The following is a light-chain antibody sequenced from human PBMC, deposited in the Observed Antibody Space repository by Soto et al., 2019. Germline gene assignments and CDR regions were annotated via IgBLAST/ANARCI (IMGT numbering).Light chain of an antibody. V-gene: IGKV1-9*01. Sequence: IQLTQSPSSLSEPVVDRVTIPCWASQDIAIYLAWYKQIPGEAPKLLSYAASTLQSGVPSRFRGSGSGTDFTLTISCLQSEDFATYYCQQYYSYSWTFGQGTKVDIK. CDR3: QQYYSYSWT. J-gene: IGKJ1*01. CDR2: AAS. CDR1: QDIAIY.